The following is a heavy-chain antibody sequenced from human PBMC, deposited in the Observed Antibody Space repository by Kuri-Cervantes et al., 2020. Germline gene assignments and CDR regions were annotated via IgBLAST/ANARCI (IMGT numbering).Heavy chain of an antibody. CDR2: IYYTGST. Sequence: SETLSLTCTVSGGSISSSSYYWGWIRQHPGKGLEWIGYIYYTGSTSYNPSLESRVTISLDTSKNQFSLGLSSVTAADTAVYYCARAVGHYFGSGSYYDGYFDYWGQGSLVTVSS. CDR3: ARAVGHYFGSGSYYDGYFDY. CDR1: GGSISSSSYY. V-gene: IGHV4-31*03. J-gene: IGHJ4*02. D-gene: IGHD3-10*01.